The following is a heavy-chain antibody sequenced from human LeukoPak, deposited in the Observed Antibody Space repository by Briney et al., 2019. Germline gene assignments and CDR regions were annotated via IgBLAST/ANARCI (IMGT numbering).Heavy chain of an antibody. Sequence: ASVKVSCKASGYTFTGYYMHWVRQAPGQGLDWMGWINPNSGGTNYAQKFQGRVTMTRDTSISTAYMELSRLRSDDTAVYYCARGAYPTPTSSVGYWGQGTLVTVSS. V-gene: IGHV1-2*02. CDR2: INPNSGGT. CDR1: GYTFTGYY. D-gene: IGHD2-15*01. J-gene: IGHJ4*02. CDR3: ARGAYPTPTSSVGY.